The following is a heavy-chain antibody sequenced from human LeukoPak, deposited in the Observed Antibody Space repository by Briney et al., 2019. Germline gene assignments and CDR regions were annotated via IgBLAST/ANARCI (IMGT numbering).Heavy chain of an antibody. CDR2: IYTSGST. V-gene: IGHV4-61*02. CDR3: ARDLTGGLLRYFDWLSIGGAFDI. Sequence: SETLSLTCTVSGGSISSGSYYWSWIRQPAGKGLEWTGRIYTSGSTNYNPSLKSRVTISVDTSKNQFSLKLSSVTAADPAVYYCARDLTGGLLRYFDWLSIGGAFDIWGQGTMVTVSS. J-gene: IGHJ3*02. CDR1: GGSISSGSYY. D-gene: IGHD3-9*01.